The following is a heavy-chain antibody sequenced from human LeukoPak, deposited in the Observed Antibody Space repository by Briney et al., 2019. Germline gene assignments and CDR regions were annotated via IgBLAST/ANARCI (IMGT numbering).Heavy chain of an antibody. CDR2: IYYSGST. CDR3: ARGLVDTAMVHFDP. V-gene: IGHV4-59*01. CDR1: GGSISSYY. J-gene: IGHJ5*02. D-gene: IGHD5-18*01. Sequence: SETLSLTCSVSGGSISSYYWSWIRQPPGKGLEWIGYIYYSGSTNYNPSLKSRVTILVDTSKNQFSLKLSSVTAADTAVYYCARGLVDTAMVHFDPWGQGTLVTVSS.